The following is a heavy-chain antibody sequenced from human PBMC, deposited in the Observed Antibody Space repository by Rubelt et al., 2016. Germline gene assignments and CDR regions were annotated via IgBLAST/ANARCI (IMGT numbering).Heavy chain of an antibody. V-gene: IGHV3-53*01. CDR3: ARELVPAAPGFYYGMDV. J-gene: IGHJ6*02. D-gene: IGHD2-2*01. CDR2: IYSGGST. Sequence: WVRQAPGKGLEWVSVIYSGGSTYYADSVKGRFTISRDNSKNTLYLQMNSLRAEDTAVYYCARELVPAAPGFYYGMDVWGQGTTVTVSS.